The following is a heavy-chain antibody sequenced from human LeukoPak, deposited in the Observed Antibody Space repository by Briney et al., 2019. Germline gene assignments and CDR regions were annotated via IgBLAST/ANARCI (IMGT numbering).Heavy chain of an antibody. D-gene: IGHD6-13*01. CDR2: INPNSGGT. J-gene: IGHJ4*02. CDR1: GYTFTRYY. Sequence: ASVKLSCKASGYTFTRYYMHWGPQAPGHGLEWRGWINPNSGGTNYAQKFQGRVTMTRDTSISTTYMELSRLRSDDTAVYYCARESQLGGNYFDYWGQGTLVTVSS. CDR3: ARESQLGGNYFDY. V-gene: IGHV1-2*02.